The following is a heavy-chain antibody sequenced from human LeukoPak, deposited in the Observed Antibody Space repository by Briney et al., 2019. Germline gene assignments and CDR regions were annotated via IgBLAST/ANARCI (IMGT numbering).Heavy chain of an antibody. CDR2: INHSVST. CDR1: GGSFSGYY. D-gene: IGHD6-6*01. V-gene: IGHV4-34*01. Sequence: SETLSLTCAVYGGSFSGYYWSWIRQPPGKGLEWIGEINHSVSTNYNPPLKSRVTISVDTSKNQFSLKLSSVTAADTAVYYCARGLFKYSSSGHWFDPWGQGTLVTVSS. J-gene: IGHJ5*02. CDR3: ARGLFKYSSSGHWFDP.